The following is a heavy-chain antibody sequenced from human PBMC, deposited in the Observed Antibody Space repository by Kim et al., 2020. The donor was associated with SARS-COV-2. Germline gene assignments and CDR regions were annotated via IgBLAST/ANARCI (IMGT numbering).Heavy chain of an antibody. V-gene: IGHV5-51*01. J-gene: IGHJ6*02. Sequence: GESLKISCKGSGYSFTSYWIGWVRQMPGKGLEWMGIIYPGDSDTRYSPSFQGQGTISADKSISTAYLQWSSLKASDTAMYYCARHGASGSYSYYYYGMDVWGQGTTVTVSS. D-gene: IGHD1-26*01. CDR3: ARHGASGSYSYYYYGMDV. CDR2: IYPGDSDT. CDR1: GYSFTSYW.